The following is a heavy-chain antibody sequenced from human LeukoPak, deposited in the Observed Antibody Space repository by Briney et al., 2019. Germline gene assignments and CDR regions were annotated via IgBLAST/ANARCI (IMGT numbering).Heavy chain of an antibody. CDR3: ARIEMATISSPTPVFDF. J-gene: IGHJ4*02. CDR2: IYYGGST. D-gene: IGHD5-24*01. CDR1: GGTIRGYY. V-gene: IGHV4-59*01. Sequence: SETLSLTCTISGGTIRGYYWSWIRQPPGKGLEWIGYIYYGGSTNYNPPLKSRVTISVDMSKNQFSLMLSSVTAADTAVYYCARIEMATISSPTPVFDFWGQGSLVTVSS.